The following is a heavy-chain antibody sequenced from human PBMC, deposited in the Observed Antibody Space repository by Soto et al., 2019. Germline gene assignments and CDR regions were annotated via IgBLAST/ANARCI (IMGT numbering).Heavy chain of an antibody. J-gene: IGHJ5*02. V-gene: IGHV4-30-4*01. D-gene: IGHD3-3*01. CDR1: GGSIGSGDYY. CDR3: ARGIFGPLFDP. CDR2: IYYSGST. Sequence: SETLSLTCTVSGGSIGSGDYYWSWIRQPPGKGLEWIGYIYYSGSTYYNPSLKSRVTISVDTSKNQFSLKLSSVTAADTAVYYCARGIFGPLFDPWGQGTLVTVSS.